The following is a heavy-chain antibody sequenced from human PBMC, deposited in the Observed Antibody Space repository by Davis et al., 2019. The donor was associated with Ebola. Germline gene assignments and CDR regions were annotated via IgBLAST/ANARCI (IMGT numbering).Heavy chain of an antibody. Sequence: GESLKISCAASGFTFSSYAMSWVRQAPGKGLEWVSSIRGSGGSTYYADSVKGRFTISSDNSKNSLYLQMNSLRAEDTAVYYCASILVGRHYYYGMDVWGQGTTVTVSS. J-gene: IGHJ6*02. V-gene: IGHV3-23*01. CDR1: GFTFSSYA. CDR3: ASILVGRHYYYGMDV. CDR2: IRGSGGST.